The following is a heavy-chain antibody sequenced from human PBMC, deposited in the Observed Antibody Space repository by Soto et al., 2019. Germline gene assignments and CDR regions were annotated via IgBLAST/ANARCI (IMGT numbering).Heavy chain of an antibody. J-gene: IGHJ6*02. CDR1: GGTFSSYT. CDR2: IIPILGTA. Sequence: SVKVSCKASGGTFSSYTISWVRQAPGQGLEWMGRIIPILGTANYAQKFQGRVTITADESTSTAYMELSSLRSEDTAAYYCARDLEYSSSPDYYYYGMDVWGQGTTVTVSS. V-gene: IGHV1-69*08. CDR3: ARDLEYSSSPDYYYYGMDV. D-gene: IGHD6-6*01.